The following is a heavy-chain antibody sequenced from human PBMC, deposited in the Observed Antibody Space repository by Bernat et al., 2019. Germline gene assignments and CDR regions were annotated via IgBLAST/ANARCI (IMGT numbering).Heavy chain of an antibody. V-gene: IGHV1-18*01. CDR3: ARGFNVNWNYHH. D-gene: IGHD1-7*01. CDR1: GYIFVTYL. CDR2: ISTYQGNT. J-gene: IGHJ4*02. Sequence: QVQLVQSGPEMKKPGASVKVSCKASGYIFVTYLISWVRQAPGQGLAWMGWISTYQGNTRFAQKFQGRVTLTTDSSTSTVYMELRNLRPNDTAVYYCARGFNVNWNYHHWGQGTLVTVSS.